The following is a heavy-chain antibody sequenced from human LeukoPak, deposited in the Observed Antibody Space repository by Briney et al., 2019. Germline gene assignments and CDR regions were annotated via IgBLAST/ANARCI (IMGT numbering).Heavy chain of an antibody. CDR1: GGSISSSSYY. D-gene: IGHD3-3*01. CDR3: ARTITYYDFWSGFSRFDP. V-gene: IGHV4-39*01. J-gene: IGHJ5*02. CDR2: IYYSGNT. Sequence: PSETLSLTCTVSGGSISSSSYYWGWIRQPPGKGLEWIGSIYYSGNTYYNPSLKSRVTISVDTSKNQFSLKLSSVTAADTAVYYCARTITYYDFWSGFSRFDPWGQGTLVTVSS.